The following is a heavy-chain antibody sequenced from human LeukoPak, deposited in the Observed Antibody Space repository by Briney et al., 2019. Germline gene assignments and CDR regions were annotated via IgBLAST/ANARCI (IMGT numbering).Heavy chain of an antibody. J-gene: IGHJ4*02. Sequence: GASVKVSCKASGYTFTGYYMHWVRQAPGQGLEWMGWINPNSGGTNYAQKFQGRVTITRDTSASTAYMELSSLRSEDTAVYYCARERPLGGVGVVVTYYFDYWGQGTLVTVSS. D-gene: IGHD3-22*01. CDR1: GYTFTGYY. CDR3: ARERPLGGVGVVVTYYFDY. CDR2: INPNSGGT. V-gene: IGHV1-2*02.